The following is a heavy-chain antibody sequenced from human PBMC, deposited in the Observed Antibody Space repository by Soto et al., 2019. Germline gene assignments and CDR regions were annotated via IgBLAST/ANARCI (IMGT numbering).Heavy chain of an antibody. CDR1: GYTFSNFA. Sequence: ASLKVSCKASGYTFSNFAMHWVRQAPGQRLEWMGWINPGNGNTKYSQTSQGRVTITRDTSASTAYMELSSLRSEDTAVYYCARAVARGVKTIYYYYGMDVWGQGTTVTVSS. V-gene: IGHV1-3*01. CDR3: ARAVARGVKTIYYYYGMDV. CDR2: INPGNGNT. J-gene: IGHJ6*02. D-gene: IGHD3-10*01.